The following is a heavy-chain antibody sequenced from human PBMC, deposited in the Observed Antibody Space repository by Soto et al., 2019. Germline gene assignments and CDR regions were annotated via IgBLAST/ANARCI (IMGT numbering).Heavy chain of an antibody. V-gene: IGHV3-9*01. J-gene: IGHJ2*01. D-gene: IGHD5-12*01. CDR1: GFTFDDYA. CDR3: AKVLVATIGGRYFDL. CDR2: ISWNSGSI. Sequence: EVQLVESGGGLVQPGRSLRLSCAASGFTFDDYAMHWVRQAPGKGLEWVSGISWNSGSIGYADSLKGRFTISRDNAKNSLYLQMNSLRAEDTALYYCAKVLVATIGGRYFDLWGRGTLVTVSS.